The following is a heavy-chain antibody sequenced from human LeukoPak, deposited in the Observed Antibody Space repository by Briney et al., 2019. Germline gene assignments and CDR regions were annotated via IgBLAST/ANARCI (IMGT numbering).Heavy chain of an antibody. J-gene: IGHJ6*03. CDR2: VADDEKTI. CDR3: TTMTTVTPRFHPKDYYYYMDV. CDR1: GFTFTGHS. Sequence: GGSLRLSCVASGFTFTGHSMHWVRQAPGKGLEWVAVVADDEKTIFYADSLKGRFTVSRDNSKNTVYLQMNSLKTEDTAAYYCTTMTTVTPRFHPKDYYYYMDVWGKGTTVTVSS. V-gene: IGHV3-30*04. D-gene: IGHD4-17*01.